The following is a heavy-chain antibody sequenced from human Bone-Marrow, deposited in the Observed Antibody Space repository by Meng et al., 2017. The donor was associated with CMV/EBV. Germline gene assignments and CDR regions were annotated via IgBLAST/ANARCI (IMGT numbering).Heavy chain of an antibody. CDR1: GFTFSNAW. V-gene: IGHV3-15*01. J-gene: IGHJ3*02. CDR2: IKSKTDGGTT. D-gene: IGHD2-2*01. Sequence: GESLKISCAASGFTFSNAWMSWVRQAPGKGLEWVGRIKSKTDGGTTDYAAPVKGRFTISRDDSKNTLYLQMNSLKTEDTAVYYCTTPIGYCSSTSCLRDAFAIWGQGPRVTCSS. CDR3: TTPIGYCSSTSCLRDAFAI.